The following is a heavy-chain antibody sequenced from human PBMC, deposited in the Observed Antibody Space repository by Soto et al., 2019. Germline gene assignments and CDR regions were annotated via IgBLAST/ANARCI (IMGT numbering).Heavy chain of an antibody. D-gene: IGHD3-22*01. Sequence: PGGSLRLSCAASGFTFSSYGMHWVRQAPGKGLEWVAVIWYDGSNKYYADSVKGRFTISRDNSKNTLYLQMNSLRAEDTAVYYCARGRNQWLPPDSAFDIWGQGTMVTVSS. CDR1: GFTFSSYG. V-gene: IGHV3-33*01. CDR2: IWYDGSNK. J-gene: IGHJ3*02. CDR3: ARGRNQWLPPDSAFDI.